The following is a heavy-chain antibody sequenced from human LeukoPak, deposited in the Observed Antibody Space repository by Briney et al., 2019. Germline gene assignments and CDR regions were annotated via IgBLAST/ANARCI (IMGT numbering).Heavy chain of an antibody. CDR2: IYPSGST. CDR3: ARENSGSYRGFDY. Sequence: PSETLSLTCTVSGGSISSYYWTWIRQPAGKGLEWIGRIYPSGSTNYNPSLKSRVTMSVDTSKNQFSLKLSSVSAADTAVYYCARENSGSYRGFDYWGQGTLVTVSS. CDR1: GGSISSYY. J-gene: IGHJ4*02. D-gene: IGHD1-26*01. V-gene: IGHV4-4*07.